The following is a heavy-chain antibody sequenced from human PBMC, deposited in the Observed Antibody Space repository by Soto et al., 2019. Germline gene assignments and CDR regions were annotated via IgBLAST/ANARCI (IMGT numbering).Heavy chain of an antibody. CDR2: IYYSGRT. Sequence: QVQLQESGPGLVKPSQTLSLTCTFSGGSISSGGYYWSWIRQHPGKGLEWIRYIYYSGRTYNNPSLNCRLTISLDTSKNQFSRKLSSVTAADTAVYYCARSRIAAAGLFDYWGQGTLVTVSS. D-gene: IGHD6-13*01. J-gene: IGHJ4*02. CDR1: GGSISSGGYY. CDR3: ARSRIAAAGLFDY. V-gene: IGHV4-31*03.